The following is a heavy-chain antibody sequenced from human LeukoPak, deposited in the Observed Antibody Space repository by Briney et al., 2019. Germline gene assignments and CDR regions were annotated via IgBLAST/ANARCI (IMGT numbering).Heavy chain of an antibody. J-gene: IGHJ4*02. CDR1: GFTVSSNY. Sequence: PGGSLRLSCAASGFTVSSNYMSWVRQAPGKGLDWVSLIYSGGSTYYADSVKGRFTISRNNSKNTLYLQMNSLRAEDTAVYCCAKDRGIAVAGTQNVRFDYWGQGTLVTVSS. V-gene: IGHV3-66*01. CDR2: IYSGGST. CDR3: AKDRGIAVAGTQNVRFDY. D-gene: IGHD6-19*01.